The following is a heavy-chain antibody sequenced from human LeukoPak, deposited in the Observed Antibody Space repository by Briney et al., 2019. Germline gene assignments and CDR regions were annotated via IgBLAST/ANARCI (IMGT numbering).Heavy chain of an antibody. D-gene: IGHD1-14*01. J-gene: IGHJ4*02. V-gene: IGHV3-7*01. Sequence: GGSLRLSCVASGFSFSDYWMSWVRQAPGKGLEWVASIKTDGSAKYCVDSLKGRFAISRDNAKNSLYLQMNNLRAEDTAVYYCARDPESQKGRDGLDYWGQGSLVTVAS. CDR3: ARDPESQKGRDGLDY. CDR2: IKTDGSAK. CDR1: GFSFSDYW.